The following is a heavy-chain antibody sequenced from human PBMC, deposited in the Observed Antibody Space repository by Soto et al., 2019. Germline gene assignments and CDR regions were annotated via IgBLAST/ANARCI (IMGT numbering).Heavy chain of an antibody. J-gene: IGHJ4*02. CDR1: GGTFSSYA. Sequence: GASVKVSCKASGGTFSSYAISWVRQAPGQGLEWMGGIIPIFGTANYAQKFQGRVTITADKSTSTAYMELSSLRSEDTAVYYCASFYCSGGSCHPADYWGQGTLVTV. CDR2: IIPIFGTA. CDR3: ASFYCSGGSCHPADY. D-gene: IGHD2-15*01. V-gene: IGHV1-69*06.